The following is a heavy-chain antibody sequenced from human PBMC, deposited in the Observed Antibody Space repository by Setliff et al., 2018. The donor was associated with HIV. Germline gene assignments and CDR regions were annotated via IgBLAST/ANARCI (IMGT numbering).Heavy chain of an antibody. J-gene: IGHJ4*03. D-gene: IGHD6-19*01. CDR3: ARARYSSGYYVSFDY. CDR2: TTNKADSYNT. Sequence: LRLSCAASGFTFSRSAVHWVRQAPGKGLEWVGRTTNKADSYNTNYAASVKGRFTIARYDSKNSVYLQMNSLKTEDTAVYYCARARYSSGYYVSFDYWGQGTTVTVSS. CDR1: GFTFSRSA. V-gene: IGHV3-72*01.